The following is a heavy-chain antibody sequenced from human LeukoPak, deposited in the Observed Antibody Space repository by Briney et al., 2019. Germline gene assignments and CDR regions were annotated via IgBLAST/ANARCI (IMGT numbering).Heavy chain of an antibody. V-gene: IGHV4-59*01. Sequence: PSETLSLTCTVSGGSISSYYRSWIRQPPGKGLEWIGYIYYSGSTNYNPSPKSRVTISVDTSKNQFSLKLSSVTAADTAVYYCARDYYGSGSVLLDPWGQGTLVTVSS. CDR3: ARDYYGSGSVLLDP. CDR1: GGSISSYY. J-gene: IGHJ5*02. CDR2: IYYSGST. D-gene: IGHD3-10*01.